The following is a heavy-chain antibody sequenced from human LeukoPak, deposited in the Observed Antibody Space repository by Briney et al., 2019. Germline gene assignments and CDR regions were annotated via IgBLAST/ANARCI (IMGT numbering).Heavy chain of an antibody. V-gene: IGHV3-20*04. CDR2: INWNGGST. J-gene: IGHJ4*02. Sequence: RTGGSLRLSCSASGFTFDDYGMSWVRQAPGKGLEWVSGINWNGGSTAYADSVKGRFTISRDNAKNSLYLQMNSLRAEDTAVYYCARESSGWYSTPPIYWGQGTLVTVSS. CDR3: ARESSGWYSTPPIY. D-gene: IGHD6-19*01. CDR1: GFTFDDYG.